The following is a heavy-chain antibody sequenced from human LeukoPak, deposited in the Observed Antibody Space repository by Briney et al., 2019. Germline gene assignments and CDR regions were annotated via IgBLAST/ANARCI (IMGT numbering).Heavy chain of an antibody. D-gene: IGHD3-16*01. CDR1: GYTFTGYY. CDR3: ARETGGYYDSFDY. CDR2: MNTNTGKT. J-gene: IGHJ4*02. V-gene: IGHV1-8*02. Sequence: GASVKVSCKASGYTFTGYYMHWVRQATGQGLEWMGWMNTNTGKTGYAQKFQGRVTMTRSTSISTAYMELSSLRPEDTAVYYCARETGGYYDSFDYWGQGTLVTVSS.